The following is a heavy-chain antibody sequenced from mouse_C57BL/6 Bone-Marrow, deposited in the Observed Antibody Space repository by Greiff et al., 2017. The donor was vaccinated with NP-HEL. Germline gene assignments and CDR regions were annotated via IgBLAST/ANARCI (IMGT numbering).Heavy chain of an antibody. D-gene: IGHD1-1*01. CDR3: ARAYGSSFFAY. Sequence: EVKVVESGGGLVKPGGSLKLSCAASGFTFSDYGMHWVRQAPEKGLEWVAYISSGSSTIYYADTVKGRFTISRDNAKNTLFLQMTSLRSEDTAMYYCARAYGSSFFAYWGQGTLVTVSA. CDR2: ISSGSSTI. CDR1: GFTFSDYG. J-gene: IGHJ3*01. V-gene: IGHV5-17*01.